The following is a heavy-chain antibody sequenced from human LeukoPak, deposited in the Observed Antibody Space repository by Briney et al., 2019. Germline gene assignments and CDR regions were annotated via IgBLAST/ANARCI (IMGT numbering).Heavy chain of an antibody. Sequence: GGSLRLSCAASGFTFSNAWMSWVRQAPGKGLEWVGHIKSKPDGGTTDYAAPVKGRFTISRDDSKNTLYLQMNTLKPEDTAVYYCSTEGLAYCDGDCYSWGQGTLVTVSS. J-gene: IGHJ5*02. CDR2: IKSKPDGGTT. CDR1: GFTFSNAW. D-gene: IGHD2-21*02. CDR3: STEGLAYCDGDCYS. V-gene: IGHV3-15*01.